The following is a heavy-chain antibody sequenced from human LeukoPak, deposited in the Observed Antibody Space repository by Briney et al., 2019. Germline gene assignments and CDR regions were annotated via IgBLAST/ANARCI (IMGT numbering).Heavy chain of an antibody. D-gene: IGHD6-13*01. CDR3: ARATPIAAAGSHYFDY. CDR1: GGSISSYY. Sequence: SETLSLTCTVSGGSISSYYWSWIRQPPGKGLEWIGYIYYSGSTNYNPSLKSRVTISVDTSKNQFSLKLSSVTAADTAVYYCARATPIAAAGSHYFDYWGQGTLVTVSS. J-gene: IGHJ4*02. V-gene: IGHV4-59*01. CDR2: IYYSGST.